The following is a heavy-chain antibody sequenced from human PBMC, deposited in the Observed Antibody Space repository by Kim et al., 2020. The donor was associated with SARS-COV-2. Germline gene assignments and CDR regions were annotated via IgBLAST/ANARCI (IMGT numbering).Heavy chain of an antibody. J-gene: IGHJ4*02. V-gene: IGHV4-30-4*01. D-gene: IGHD1-26*01. CDR2: IYHNGNT. Sequence: SETLSLTCTVSGVSVSSRDYYWSWIRQPPGKGLEWIGQIYHNGNTDYSPSLKSRVTISADTSKNQFSLRVTAATAADTAVYFCARVTWKGVIVFFDDWGQGTLVTVSS. CDR1: GVSVSSRDYY. CDR3: ARVTWKGVIVFFDD.